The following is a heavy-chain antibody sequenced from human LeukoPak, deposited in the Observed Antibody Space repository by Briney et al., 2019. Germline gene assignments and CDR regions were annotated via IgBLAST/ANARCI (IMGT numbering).Heavy chain of an antibody. Sequence: GGSLRLSCAASGFAFSSYSMNWVRQAPGKGLEWVSSISSSSSYIYYADSVKGRFTISRDNAKNSLYLQMNSLRAEDTAVYYCARDATVTDLDYWGQGTLVTVSS. CDR2: ISSSSSYI. D-gene: IGHD4-17*01. CDR1: GFAFSSYS. CDR3: ARDATVTDLDY. V-gene: IGHV3-21*01. J-gene: IGHJ4*02.